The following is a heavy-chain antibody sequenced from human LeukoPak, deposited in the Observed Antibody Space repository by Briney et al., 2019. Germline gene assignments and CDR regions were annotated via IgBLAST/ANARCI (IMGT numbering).Heavy chain of an antibody. Sequence: ASVKVSCKASGYTFINFYMHWVRQAPGQGLEWMGIINPSGGSTGYAQKFQGRVTITADESTSTAYMELSSLRSEDTAVYYCARGVNDFWSGYYTRTYGMDVWGQGTTVTVSS. CDR1: GYTFINFY. V-gene: IGHV1-46*01. CDR3: ARGVNDFWSGYYTRTYGMDV. J-gene: IGHJ6*02. D-gene: IGHD3-3*01. CDR2: INPSGGST.